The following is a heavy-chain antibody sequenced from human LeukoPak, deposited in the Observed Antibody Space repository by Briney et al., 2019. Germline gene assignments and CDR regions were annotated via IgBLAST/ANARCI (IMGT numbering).Heavy chain of an antibody. D-gene: IGHD4-11*01. Sequence: QPGRSLRLSCAAFGFTFNSYGMHWVRQAPGKGLEWVAVISYDGSNKYYADSVKGRFTISRDNSKNTLYLQMNSLRAEDTAVYYCAKDQTTVWIGHADYWGQGTLVTVSS. CDR3: AKDQTTVWIGHADY. CDR2: ISYDGSNK. J-gene: IGHJ4*02. CDR1: GFTFNSYG. V-gene: IGHV3-30*18.